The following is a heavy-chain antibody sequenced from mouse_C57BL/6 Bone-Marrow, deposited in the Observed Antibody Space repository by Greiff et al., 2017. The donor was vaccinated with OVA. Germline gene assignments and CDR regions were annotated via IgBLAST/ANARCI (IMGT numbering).Heavy chain of an antibody. D-gene: IGHD2-2*01. J-gene: IGHJ2*01. V-gene: IGHV5-2*03. CDR3: ARPLMVTTDGLGY. Sequence: EVKLVESGGGLVQPGESLKLSCESTEYEFPSHDMSWVSKTPEKRLELVAAINSDGGSTYYPENMERRFIITRDNTKKTLYLQMSSLRSEDTALYYCARPLMVTTDGLGYWGQGTTLTVSS. CDR1: EYEFPSHD. CDR2: INSDGGST.